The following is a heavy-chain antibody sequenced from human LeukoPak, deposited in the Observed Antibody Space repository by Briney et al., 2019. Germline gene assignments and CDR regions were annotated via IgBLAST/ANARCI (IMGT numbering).Heavy chain of an antibody. J-gene: IGHJ5*02. CDR2: IYYSGNT. V-gene: IGHV4-59*01. CDR3: ARGGYYGSGNDFRFDP. CDR1: GGSISSYY. D-gene: IGHD3-10*01. Sequence: SETLSLTCTVSGGSISSYYWSWIRQPPGKGLEWIAYIYYSGNTKYNPSLKSRVTISVDTSKNQFSLKLNSVTAADTAVYYCARGGYYGSGNDFRFDPWGQGTLVTVSS.